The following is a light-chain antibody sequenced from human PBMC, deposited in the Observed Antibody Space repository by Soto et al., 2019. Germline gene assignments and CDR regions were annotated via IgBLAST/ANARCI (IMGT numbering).Light chain of an antibody. CDR2: EVT. Sequence: QSALAQPASVSGSPGQSVAISCTGTRSDVGAYNYVSWYQQHPGKAPKLMISEVTNRPSGVSDRFSGSKSGNTASLTISGRHAEDEADYYCSSFTSRFTFVFGTGTKVTVL. CDR1: RSDVGAYNY. J-gene: IGLJ1*01. CDR3: SSFTSRFTFV. V-gene: IGLV2-14*01.